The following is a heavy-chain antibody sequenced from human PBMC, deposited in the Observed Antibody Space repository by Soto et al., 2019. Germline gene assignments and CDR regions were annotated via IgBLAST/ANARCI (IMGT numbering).Heavy chain of an antibody. V-gene: IGHV1-3*01. J-gene: IGHJ4*02. CDR3: ARDITMVRGVGSGY. Sequence: ASVKVSCKASGYTFTSYAMHWVRQAPGQRLEWMGWINAGNGNTKYSQKFQGRVTITRDTSASTAYMGLSSLRSEDTAVYYCARDITMVRGVGSGYWGQGTLVTVSS. CDR1: GYTFTSYA. CDR2: INAGNGNT. D-gene: IGHD3-10*01.